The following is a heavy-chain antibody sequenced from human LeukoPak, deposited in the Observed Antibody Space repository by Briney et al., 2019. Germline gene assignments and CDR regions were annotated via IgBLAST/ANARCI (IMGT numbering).Heavy chain of an antibody. V-gene: IGHV3-30*18. J-gene: IGHJ4*02. CDR3: AKADDGNYPPHY. CDR1: GFTFRSYD. Sequence: GGSLRLSCAASGFTFRSYDIHWDRQAPGKGLEWVALMSYDGSHKYYADLVQGRFTISRDNSKNTVYLQMNSLRVEDTAVYYCAKADDGNYPPHYWSQGTLVTVSS. D-gene: IGHD1-7*01. CDR2: MSYDGSHK.